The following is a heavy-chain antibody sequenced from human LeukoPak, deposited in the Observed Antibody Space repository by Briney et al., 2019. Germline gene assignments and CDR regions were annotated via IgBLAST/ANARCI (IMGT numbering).Heavy chain of an antibody. D-gene: IGHD6-13*01. CDR1: GFTFDDYT. Sequence: GGSLRLSCAASGFTFDDYTMHWVRQAPGKGLEWVSLISWDGGSTYYADSVKGRFTISRDNSKNSLYLQMNSLRTEDTALYYCARAESAAAGSNDAFDIWGQGTMVTVSS. CDR2: ISWDGGST. CDR3: ARAESAAAGSNDAFDI. V-gene: IGHV3-43*01. J-gene: IGHJ3*02.